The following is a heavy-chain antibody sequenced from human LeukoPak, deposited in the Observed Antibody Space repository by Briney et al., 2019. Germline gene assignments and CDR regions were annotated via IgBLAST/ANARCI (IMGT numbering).Heavy chain of an antibody. CDR3: ARELSGYSSFGFGYMDV. J-gene: IGHJ6*03. CDR2: IYYSGST. Sequence: SETLSLTCTVSGGSISSSSYYWGWIRQPPGKGLEWIGSIYYSGSTYYNPSLKSRVTISVDTSKNQFSLKLSSVTAADTAVYYCARELSGYSSFGFGYMDVWGKGTTVTVSS. CDR1: GGSISSSSYY. V-gene: IGHV4-39*07. D-gene: IGHD3-3*01.